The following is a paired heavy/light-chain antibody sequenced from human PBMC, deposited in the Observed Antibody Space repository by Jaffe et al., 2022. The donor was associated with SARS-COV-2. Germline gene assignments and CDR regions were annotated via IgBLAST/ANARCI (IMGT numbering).Light chain of an antibody. CDR1: SSNIGKNY. V-gene: IGLV1-51*01. Sequence: QSVLTQPPSVSAAPGQKVTISCSGSSSNIGKNYVSWYQQLPGTAPKLLIYDNNKRPSGIPDRFSGSKSGTSATLGITGLQTGDEADYYCGTWDNSLSVVFGGGTKVTVL. CDR3: GTWDNSLSVV. CDR2: DNN. J-gene: IGLJ2*01.
Heavy chain of an antibody. J-gene: IGHJ4*02. CDR1: GGSISNSY. CDR3: ARHLPLRSGYEEYSFDY. V-gene: IGHV4-59*08. Sequence: QVQLQESGPGLVKPSETLSLTCTVSGGSISNSYWSWIRQPPGKGLEWIGYIYYSGTTNYSPSLKSRVTVSVDTSKKQFSLKLTSVTAADTAVYYCARHLPLRSGYEEYSFDYWGQGTLVTVSS. D-gene: IGHD5-12*01. CDR2: IYYSGTT.